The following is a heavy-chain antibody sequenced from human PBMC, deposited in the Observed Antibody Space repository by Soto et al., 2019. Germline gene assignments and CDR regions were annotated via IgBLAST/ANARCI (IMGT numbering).Heavy chain of an antibody. CDR1: GYTFTSYG. J-gene: IGHJ4*02. D-gene: IGHD2-15*01. Sequence: ASVKVSCKASGYTFTSYGISWVRQAPGQGLEWMGWISAYNGNTNYAQKLQGRVTMTTDTSTSTAYMELRSLRSDDTAVYYCARGAYSSRGSWYSCFAYWGQGTLVTVSS. CDR3: ARGAYSSRGSWYSCFAY. CDR2: ISAYNGNT. V-gene: IGHV1-18*01.